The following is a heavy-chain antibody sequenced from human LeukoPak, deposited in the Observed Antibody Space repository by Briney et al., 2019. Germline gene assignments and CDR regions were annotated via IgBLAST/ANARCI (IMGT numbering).Heavy chain of an antibody. J-gene: IGHJ4*02. D-gene: IGHD6-19*01. CDR1: GYTFTSYY. CDR3: ALSGWYALGLDY. Sequence: ASVTVSCKASGYTFTSYYMHWVRQAPGQGLEWMGIINPSGGSTSYAQKFQGRVTMTRDTSTSTVYMELSSLRSEDTAVYYCALSGWYALGLDYWGQGTLVTVSS. CDR2: INPSGGST. V-gene: IGHV1-46*01.